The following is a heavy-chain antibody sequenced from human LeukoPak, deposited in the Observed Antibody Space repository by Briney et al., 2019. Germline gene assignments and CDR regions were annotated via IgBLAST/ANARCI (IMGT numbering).Heavy chain of an antibody. CDR1: GGSISSSNYY. J-gene: IGHJ5*02. Sequence: SETLSLTCTVSGGSISSSNYYWGWIRQPPGKGLEWIGSIYYSGSSYYSPSLKSRVTISVDTSKNQFSLKLSSVTAADTAVYYCARIIEMATIFAPFDPWGQGTLVTVSS. CDR2: IYYSGSS. D-gene: IGHD5-24*01. V-gene: IGHV4-39*01. CDR3: ARIIEMATIFAPFDP.